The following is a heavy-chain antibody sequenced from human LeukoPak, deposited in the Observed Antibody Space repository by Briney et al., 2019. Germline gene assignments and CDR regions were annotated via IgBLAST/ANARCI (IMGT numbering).Heavy chain of an antibody. CDR2: TSSGSSYI. V-gene: IGHV3-21*01. Sequence: GGSLRLSCAASGLGVSTYSVAWVRQPPGKGLEWDSSTSSGSSYIYYADSLKGRFTVSRDNAKNSLYLQMNGLRAEDTAVYYCATDQGLGHSKTYYFDYWGQGTLVTVSS. CDR1: GLGVSTYS. J-gene: IGHJ4*02. CDR3: ATDQGLGHSKTYYFDY. D-gene: IGHD4-11*01.